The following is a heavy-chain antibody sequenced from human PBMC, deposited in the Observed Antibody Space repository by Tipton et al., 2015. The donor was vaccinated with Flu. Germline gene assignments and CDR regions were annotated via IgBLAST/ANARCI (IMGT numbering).Heavy chain of an antibody. CDR1: GDSISSGYY. Sequence: TLSLTGAVSGDSISSGYYWGWIRQPPGKGLEWIGCISHSGRTYYNPSLKSRVTISVDTAKNQFSQRLSSVTAADTAVYYCARSTYYYGSGSSDYWGQGTLVTVSS. CDR3: ARSTYYYGSGSSDY. CDR2: ISHSGRT. J-gene: IGHJ4*02. V-gene: IGHV4-38-2*01. D-gene: IGHD3-10*01.